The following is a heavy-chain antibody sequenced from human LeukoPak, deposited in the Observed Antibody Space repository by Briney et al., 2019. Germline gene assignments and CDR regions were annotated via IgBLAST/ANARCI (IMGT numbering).Heavy chain of an antibody. CDR3: ARDPGGGQLAYYYMDV. D-gene: IGHD2-8*02. Sequence: GGSLRLSCAASGFTVSSNYMSWVRQAPGKGLEWVSVIYSGGSTYYADSVKGRFTISRDNSKNTLHLQMNSLRAEDTAVYYCARDPGGGQLAYYYMDVWGKGTTVTVSS. J-gene: IGHJ6*03. V-gene: IGHV3-66*02. CDR1: GFTVSSNY. CDR2: IYSGGST.